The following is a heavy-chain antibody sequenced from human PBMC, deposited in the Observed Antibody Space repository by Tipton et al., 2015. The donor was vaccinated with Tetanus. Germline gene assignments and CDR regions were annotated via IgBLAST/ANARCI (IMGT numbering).Heavy chain of an antibody. CDR3: ARAASAGSAYNWFDP. V-gene: IGHV4-30-2*01. CDR2: MYYSGTT. J-gene: IGHJ5*02. CDR1: GGSISSGGYS. D-gene: IGHD3-10*01. Sequence: TLSLTCAVSGGSISSGGYSWTWIRQPPGKGLQWIGYMYYSGTTHNNPSLKSRVTISIDRSKNQLSLKLTSVTAADTAVYYCARAASAGSAYNWFDPWGQGAPVTVSS.